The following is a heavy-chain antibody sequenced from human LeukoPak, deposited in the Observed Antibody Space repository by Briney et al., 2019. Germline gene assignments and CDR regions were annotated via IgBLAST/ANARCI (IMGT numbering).Heavy chain of an antibody. CDR1: GGTFSSYA. CDR3: AKLEGVGSGSYYKNEHWFDP. CDR2: IIPIFGTA. Sequence: EASVKVSCKASGGTFSSYAISWVRQAPGQGLEWMGGIIPIFGTANYAQKFQGRVTITADESTSTAYMELSSLRSEDTAVYYCAKLEGVGSGSYYKNEHWFDPWGQGTLVTVSS. V-gene: IGHV1-69*13. D-gene: IGHD3-10*01. J-gene: IGHJ5*02.